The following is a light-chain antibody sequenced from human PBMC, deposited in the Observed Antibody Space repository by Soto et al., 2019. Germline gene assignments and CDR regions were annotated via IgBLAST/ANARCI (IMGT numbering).Light chain of an antibody. J-gene: IGLJ1*01. CDR2: EVS. CDR1: SSVVGGYNY. Sequence: QSVLAQPASVSGSLGQSITISCTGTSSVVGGYNYVSWYQQHPGKAPKVIIYEVSNRPSGVSNRFFGSKSGNTASLTISGLQPEDEADYYCSSYTSISTYVFGTGTKGTVL. CDR3: SSYTSISTYV. V-gene: IGLV2-14*01.